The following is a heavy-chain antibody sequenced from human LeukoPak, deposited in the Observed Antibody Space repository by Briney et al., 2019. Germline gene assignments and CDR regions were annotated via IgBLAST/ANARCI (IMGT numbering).Heavy chain of an antibody. J-gene: IGHJ4*02. V-gene: IGHV4-34*01. D-gene: IGHD3-9*01. CDR1: GGSFSGYY. CDR3: AIPRGLQRTLTN. CDR2: INHSGST. Sequence: SXTLSLTCAVYGGSFSGYYWSWIRQPPGKGLEWIGEINHSGSTNYNPSLKSRVTISVDTSKNQFSLKLSSVTAADTAVYYCAIPRGLQRTLTNWGQGTLVTVSS.